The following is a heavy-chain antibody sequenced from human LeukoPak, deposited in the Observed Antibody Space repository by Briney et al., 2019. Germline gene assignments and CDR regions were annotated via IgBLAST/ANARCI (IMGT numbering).Heavy chain of an antibody. Sequence: SETLSLTCANYGGPFSGFFWSWIRQPPGKGLEWIGEINDGGRTNYNPPLQSRVTISIDTSKNQFSLKLTSVTAADTAVYYCAQASSYTEAIRYNPSWFGPWGQGTLVTVSS. CDR2: INDGGRT. CDR3: AQASSYTEAIRYNPSWFGP. J-gene: IGHJ5*02. CDR1: GGPFSGFF. D-gene: IGHD3-10*01. V-gene: IGHV4-34*01.